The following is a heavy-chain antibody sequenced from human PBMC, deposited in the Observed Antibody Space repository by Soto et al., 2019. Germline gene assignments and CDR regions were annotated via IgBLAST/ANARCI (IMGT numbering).Heavy chain of an antibody. D-gene: IGHD2-8*01. J-gene: IGHJ6*02. CDR2: INPSSGGT. CDR3: ARSSTVLMVYAMLYYYYGMDV. CDR1: GYTFTGYY. V-gene: IGHV1-2*02. Sequence: GASVKVSCKASGYTFTGYYMHWVRQAPGQGLEWMGWINPSSGGTNYAQKFQGRVTMTRDTSISTAYMELSRLRSDDTAVYYCARSSTVLMVYAMLYYYYGMDVWGQGTTVTVSS.